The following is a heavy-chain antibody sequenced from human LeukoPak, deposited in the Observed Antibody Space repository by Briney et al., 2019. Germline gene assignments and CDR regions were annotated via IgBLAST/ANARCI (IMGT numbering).Heavy chain of an antibody. CDR3: ARGSPPRVYYDRSGYYSYYFDY. D-gene: IGHD3-22*01. Sequence: GGSLRLSCAASGFTLSSYDMHWVRQAPGKGLEWVAVISYDGSNKYYADSVKGRFTISRDNSKNTLFLQMNSLRADDTAVYYCARGSPPRVYYDRSGYYSYYFDYWGQGTLVTVSS. CDR2: ISYDGSNK. CDR1: GFTLSSYD. V-gene: IGHV3-30*03. J-gene: IGHJ4*02.